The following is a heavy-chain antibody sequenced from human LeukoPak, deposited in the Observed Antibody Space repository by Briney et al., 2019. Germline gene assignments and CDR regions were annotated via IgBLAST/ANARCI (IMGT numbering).Heavy chain of an antibody. D-gene: IGHD5-18*01. V-gene: IGHV3-7*01. CDR3: ARDRYSYGSDLDY. Sequence: GGSLRLSCAASGFTFSSYWMSWVRQAPGKGLEWVANIKQDGSEKYYVDSVKCRFTISRDNAKNSLYLQMNSLRAEDTVVYYCARDRYSYGSDLDYWGQGTLVTVSS. J-gene: IGHJ4*02. CDR2: IKQDGSEK. CDR1: GFTFSSYW.